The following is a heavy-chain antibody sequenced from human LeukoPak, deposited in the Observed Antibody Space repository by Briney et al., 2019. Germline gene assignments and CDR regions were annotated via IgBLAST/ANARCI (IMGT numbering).Heavy chain of an antibody. D-gene: IGHD2-15*01. CDR1: GFTFSSYS. J-gene: IGHJ4*02. CDR2: ISSSSSYI. Sequence: GGSLRLSCAASGFTFSSYSMNWVRQAPGKGLEWVSSISSSSSYIYYADSVKGRLTISRDNAKNSLYLQMNSLRVEDTAVYYCARDCSGGSCYSAFDYWGQGTLVTVSS. V-gene: IGHV3-21*01. CDR3: ARDCSGGSCYSAFDY.